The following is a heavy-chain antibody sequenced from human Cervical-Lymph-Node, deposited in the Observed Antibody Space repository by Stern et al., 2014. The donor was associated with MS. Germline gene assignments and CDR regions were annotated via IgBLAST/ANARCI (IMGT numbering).Heavy chain of an antibody. J-gene: IGHJ4*02. CDR1: GFTFSSYG. CDR3: AKSPFVDVLVYYFDD. D-gene: IGHD2-8*01. V-gene: IGHV3-23*04. CDR2: ISGSGFST. Sequence: VQLVESGGGLVQPGGSLRLSCAASGFTFSSYGMSWVRQAPGKGLEWVSAISGSGFSTHYADSVKGRFTISRDNSKNTLYLQMSSLGGEDTAIYYCAKSPFVDVLVYYFDDWGQGALVTVSS.